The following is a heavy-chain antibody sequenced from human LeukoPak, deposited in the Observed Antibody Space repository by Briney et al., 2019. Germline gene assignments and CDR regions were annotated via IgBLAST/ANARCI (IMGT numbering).Heavy chain of an antibody. Sequence: ASVKVSCKASGYTFTSYDINWVRQATGQGLEWMGWRNPNSGNTGYAQKFQGRVTMTRNTSISTAYMELSSLRSEDTAVYYCAADYYDSREDYYYGMDVWGQGTTVTVSS. CDR2: RNPNSGNT. J-gene: IGHJ6*02. D-gene: IGHD3-22*01. CDR3: AADYYDSREDYYYGMDV. V-gene: IGHV1-8*01. CDR1: GYTFTSYD.